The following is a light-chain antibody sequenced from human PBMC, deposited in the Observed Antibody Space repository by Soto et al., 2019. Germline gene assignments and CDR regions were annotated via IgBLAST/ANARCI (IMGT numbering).Light chain of an antibody. CDR3: QEYGTSRT. CDR2: ATS. J-gene: IGKJ1*01. V-gene: IGKV3-20*01. CDR1: QTVSNSF. Sequence: IVLTQSPGTLSLSPGETATLSCRASQTVSNSFLGGYQQRPGQAPRLLMIATSKTAPGIPDRFSGSGSGTDFTLTISRLEPEDFAVYYCQEYGTSRTFGYGTQVDIK.